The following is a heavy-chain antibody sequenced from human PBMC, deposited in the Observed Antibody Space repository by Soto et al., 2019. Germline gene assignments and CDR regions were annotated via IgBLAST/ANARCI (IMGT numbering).Heavy chain of an antibody. J-gene: IGHJ3*02. CDR1: GFTFSSYW. Sequence: GGSLRLSCAASGFTFSSYWMHWVRQAPGKGLVWVSRINSDGSSTSYADSVKGRFTISRDNAKNTLYLQMNSLRAEDTAVYYCARAEGYCISTSCYLAFDIWGQGTMVTVSS. CDR2: INSDGSST. V-gene: IGHV3-74*01. D-gene: IGHD2-2*01. CDR3: ARAEGYCISTSCYLAFDI.